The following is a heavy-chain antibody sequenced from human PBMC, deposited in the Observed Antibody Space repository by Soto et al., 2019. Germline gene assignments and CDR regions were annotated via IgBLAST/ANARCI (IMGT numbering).Heavy chain of an antibody. V-gene: IGHV4-59*08. Sequence: SETLSLTCTVSGGSISSYYWSWIRQPPGKGLEWIGYIYYSGSTNYNPSLKSRVTISVDTSKNQFSLKLSSVTAADTAVYYCARLVGYYYGSGSYSPGVEFDYWGQGTLVTVSS. CDR1: GGSISSYY. D-gene: IGHD3-10*01. CDR3: ARLVGYYYGSGSYSPGVEFDY. CDR2: IYYSGST. J-gene: IGHJ4*02.